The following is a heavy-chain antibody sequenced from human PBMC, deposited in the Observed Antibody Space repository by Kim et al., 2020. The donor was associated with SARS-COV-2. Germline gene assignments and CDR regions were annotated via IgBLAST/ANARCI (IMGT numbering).Heavy chain of an antibody. J-gene: IGHJ4*02. CDR2: IIPIFGTA. CDR1: GDIFSSYA. Sequence: SVKVSCKAPGDIFSSYAISWVRQAPGQGLEWMGGIIPIFGTANSAQKFQGRVTITADEATSTAYMELSNLRSDDTAVYYCATTTPFTGYYSFDYWGQGALVTVSS. CDR3: ATTTPFTGYYSFDY. V-gene: IGHV1-69*13. D-gene: IGHD1-1*01.